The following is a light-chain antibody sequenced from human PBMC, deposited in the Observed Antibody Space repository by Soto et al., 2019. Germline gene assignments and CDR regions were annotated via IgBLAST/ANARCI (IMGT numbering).Light chain of an antibody. CDR3: QQYGSSPSFT. J-gene: IGKJ3*01. CDR1: QSVSSSY. CDR2: GTS. V-gene: IGKV3-20*01. Sequence: EIVWTQSPGTLSLSPGGRATLSCRASQSVSSSYLAWYQQKPGQAPRLLIYGTSGRATGIPDRFGGSGSGKDFTLTLSRLEPEDFAVYYCQQYGSSPSFTFRAGTTVDI.